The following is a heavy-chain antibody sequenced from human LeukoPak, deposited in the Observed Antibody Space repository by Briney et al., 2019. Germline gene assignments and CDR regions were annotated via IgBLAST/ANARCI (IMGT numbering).Heavy chain of an antibody. Sequence: SETLSLTCTVSGASVSSGSYYWSWIRQPPGKGLEWIGYIYYSGSTNYNPSLKSRVAISVDTSKNQFSLKLSSVTAADTAVYYCARGSKAAPGTFDYWGQGTLVTVSS. CDR1: GASVSSGSYY. J-gene: IGHJ4*02. V-gene: IGHV4-61*01. CDR2: IYYSGST. CDR3: ARGSKAAPGTFDY. D-gene: IGHD6-13*01.